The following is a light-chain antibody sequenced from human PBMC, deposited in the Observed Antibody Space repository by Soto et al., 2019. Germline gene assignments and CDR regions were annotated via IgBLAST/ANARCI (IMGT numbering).Light chain of an antibody. CDR2: DVS. CDR3: SSYTSSNTYV. CDR1: SNDVGDYNH. Sequence: QSVLTQPASVSGSPGQSITISCTGTSNDVGDYNHVSWYQQNPGKAPQLMIYDVSNRPSGVSNRFSGSKSGNTASLTISGLQAEDEADYYCSSYTSSNTYVFGTGTKLTVL. V-gene: IGLV2-14*01. J-gene: IGLJ1*01.